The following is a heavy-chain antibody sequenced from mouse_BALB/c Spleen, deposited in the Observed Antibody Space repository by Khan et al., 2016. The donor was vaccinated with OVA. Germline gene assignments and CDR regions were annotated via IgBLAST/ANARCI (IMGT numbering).Heavy chain of an antibody. Sequence: VQLQQSGTVLARPGASVKMSCKASGYTFTSYWMHWVKQRPGQGLEWIGAIYPGNSDTNYNQKFKGKAKLTAVSSTRTAYLELNSLTNEDSADYYCTRNGFGNYEGWDYWGQGTTLTVSS. D-gene: IGHD2-1*01. V-gene: IGHV1-5*01. CDR3: TRNGFGNYEGWDY. CDR1: GYTFTSYW. J-gene: IGHJ2*01. CDR2: IYPGNSDT.